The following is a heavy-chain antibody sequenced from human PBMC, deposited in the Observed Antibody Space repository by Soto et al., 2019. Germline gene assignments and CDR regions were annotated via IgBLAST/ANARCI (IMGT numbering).Heavy chain of an antibody. D-gene: IGHD3-16*01. V-gene: IGHV3-23*01. Sequence: GGSLRLSCAASGVTFSNYAMSWVRQAPGKGLEWVSSTSGGGSSTYYADSVKGRFTMSRDNSKNTLYLQMNSLRAEDTAVYYCAKVPAYDYVWGTYYYFDYWGLGALVTVSS. CDR1: GVTFSNYA. J-gene: IGHJ4*02. CDR3: AKVPAYDYVWGTYYYFDY. CDR2: TSGGGSST.